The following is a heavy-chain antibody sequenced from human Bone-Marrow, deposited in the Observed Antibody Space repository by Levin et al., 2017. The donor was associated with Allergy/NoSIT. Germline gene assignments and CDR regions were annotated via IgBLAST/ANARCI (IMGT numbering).Heavy chain of an antibody. CDR1: GFTFSSYA. J-gene: IGHJ5*02. V-gene: IGHV3-30*04. CDR3: ARRTKYDSSGYSFGWFDP. CDR2: ISYDGSNK. Sequence: GGSLRLSCAASGFTFSSYAMHWVRQAPGKGLEWVAVISYDGSNKYYADSVKGRFTISRDNSKNTLYLQMNSLRAEDTAVYYCARRTKYDSSGYSFGWFDPWGQGTLVTVSS. D-gene: IGHD3-22*01.